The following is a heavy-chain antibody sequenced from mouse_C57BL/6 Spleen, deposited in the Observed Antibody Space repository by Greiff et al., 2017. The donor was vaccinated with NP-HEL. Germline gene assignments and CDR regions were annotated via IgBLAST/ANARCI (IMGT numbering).Heavy chain of an antibody. D-gene: IGHD2-3*01. CDR3: ARSHDGYYEGY. Sequence: QVQLKESGAELARPGASVKLSCKASGYTFTSYGISWVKQSTGQGLEWIGEIYPRSGNTYYNEKFKGKATLTADKSSSTAYMELRSLTSEDAAVYFCARSHDGYYEGYWGQGTTLTVSS. V-gene: IGHV1-81*01. CDR2: IYPRSGNT. CDR1: GYTFTSYG. J-gene: IGHJ2*01.